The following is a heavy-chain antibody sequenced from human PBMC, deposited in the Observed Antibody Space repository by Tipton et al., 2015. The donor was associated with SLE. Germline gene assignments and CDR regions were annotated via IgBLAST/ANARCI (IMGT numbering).Heavy chain of an antibody. J-gene: IGHJ3*02. D-gene: IGHD3-22*01. Sequence: QSGAEVKKPGASVKVSYKASGYTFTGYYMHWVRQAPGQGLEWMGWINPNRGGTNHAQKFQGRVTMTRDTSISTAYMELSSLRSEDTAVYYCARPYYDSRGPSAFDIWGQGTMVTVSS. CDR3: ARPYYDSRGPSAFDI. CDR2: INPNRGGT. V-gene: IGHV1-2*02. CDR1: GYTFTGYY.